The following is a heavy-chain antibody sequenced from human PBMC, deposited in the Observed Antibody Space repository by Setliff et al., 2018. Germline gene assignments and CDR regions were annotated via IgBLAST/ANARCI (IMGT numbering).Heavy chain of an antibody. CDR2: VYTSGSI. Sequence: KTSETLSLTCTVSGDSISSRTHYWSWIRQPAGKGLEWIGQVYTSGSINYNPSLKSRVTMSVDKSKNQFSLKLTSVTAADTAVYYCARGLEGEDYFYYMDVWGKGNTVTVSS. CDR3: ARGLEGEDYFYYMDV. V-gene: IGHV4-61*09. D-gene: IGHD2-21*01. J-gene: IGHJ6*03. CDR1: GDSISSRTHY.